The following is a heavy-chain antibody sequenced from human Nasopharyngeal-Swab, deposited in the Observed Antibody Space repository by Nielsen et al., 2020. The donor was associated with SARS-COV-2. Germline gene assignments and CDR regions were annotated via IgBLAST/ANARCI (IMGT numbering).Heavy chain of an antibody. CDR2: IYTSGST. CDR1: GGSISRGSYY. V-gene: IGHV4-61*02. D-gene: IGHD3-22*01. J-gene: IGHJ4*02. CDR3: ARDYYYDSSGPLDY. Sequence: SETLSLTRPVSGGSISRGSYYWSWIPQPAGKGLEWIGRIYTSGSTNYNPSLKSRVTISVDTSKNQFSLKLSSVTAADTAVYYCARDYYYDSSGPLDYWGQGTLVTVSS.